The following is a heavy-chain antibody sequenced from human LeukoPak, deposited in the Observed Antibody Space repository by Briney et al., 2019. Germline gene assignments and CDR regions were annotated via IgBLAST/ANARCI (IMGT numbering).Heavy chain of an antibody. Sequence: GGSLRLSCTASGFTFSSLAMTWVRQAPGKGLEWVSTIRSNGDTTYNADSVKGRFTISRDNSKNTLYLELNSLGVEDTATFYCAKGQVLDDGVFDSWGQGTMVTVSS. D-gene: IGHD2-8*02. V-gene: IGHV3-23*01. CDR2: IRSNGDTT. CDR3: AKGQVLDDGVFDS. J-gene: IGHJ4*02. CDR1: GFTFSSLA.